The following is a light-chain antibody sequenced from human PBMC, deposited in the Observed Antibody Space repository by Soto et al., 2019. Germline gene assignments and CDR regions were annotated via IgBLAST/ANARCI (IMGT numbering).Light chain of an antibody. J-gene: IGKJ1*01. Sequence: EIVMTQSPATLSVSPGERATLSCRASQSVSSKLAWYQQKPGQGPRLLIYGASTRATGIPARFSGSGSGTEFTLTISSLQPVDFAVYYFQPYSICLWTFGQGTNVEIK. CDR3: QPYSICLWT. CDR2: GAS. CDR1: QSVSSK. V-gene: IGKV3-15*01.